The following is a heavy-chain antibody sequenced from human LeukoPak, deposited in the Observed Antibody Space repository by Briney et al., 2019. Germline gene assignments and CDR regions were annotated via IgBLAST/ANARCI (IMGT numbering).Heavy chain of an antibody. CDR3: ARERLWFGELLDYYYYGMDV. D-gene: IGHD3-10*01. V-gene: IGHV4-4*02. J-gene: IGHJ6*04. CDR2: IYRSGST. Sequence: SETLSLTCAVSGGSISSSNWWSWVRQPPGKGLEWIGEIYRSGSTNYNPSLKSRVTISVDKSKNQFSLKLSSVTAADTAVYYCARERLWFGELLDYYYYGMDVWGKGTTVTVSS. CDR1: GGSISSSNW.